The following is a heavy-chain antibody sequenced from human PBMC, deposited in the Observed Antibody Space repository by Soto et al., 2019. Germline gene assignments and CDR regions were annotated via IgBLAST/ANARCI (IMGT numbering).Heavy chain of an antibody. CDR3: VRDRTEYGSYGSSYYDVFDI. J-gene: IGHJ3*02. V-gene: IGHV3-7*05. CDR2: INRDGTEK. CDR1: GFTFNAYW. D-gene: IGHD6-6*01. Sequence: EVQLVESGGGLVQPGASLRLSCAASGFTFNAYWMTWVRQAPGKGLEWVANINRDGTEKHYVDSVKGRFTVSRDNAKNSLHLQMYSLRAEDTAVYYCVRDRTEYGSYGSSYYDVFDIWGQGTKVTVSS.